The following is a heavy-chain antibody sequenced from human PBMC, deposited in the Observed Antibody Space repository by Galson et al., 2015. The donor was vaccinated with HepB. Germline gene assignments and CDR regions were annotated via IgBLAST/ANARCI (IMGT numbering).Heavy chain of an antibody. CDR2: ISAYNGNT. V-gene: IGHV1-18*01. Sequence: SVKVSCKASGYSFPNYGISWVRQAPGQGLEWMGWISAYNGNTNYAQKFQGRATMTTDTSTNTVYMELRSLRSDDTAVYYCARDTSYGDSSLSYWGQGTLVSVSS. J-gene: IGHJ4*02. CDR3: ARDTSYGDSSLSY. D-gene: IGHD4-17*01. CDR1: GYSFPNYG.